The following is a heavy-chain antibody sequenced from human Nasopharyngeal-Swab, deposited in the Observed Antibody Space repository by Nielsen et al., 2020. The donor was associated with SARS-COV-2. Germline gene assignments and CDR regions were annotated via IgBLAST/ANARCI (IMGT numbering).Heavy chain of an antibody. J-gene: IGHJ3*02. Sequence: ASVKVSCKASGYTFTSNDISWVRQAPGQGLEWMGWISAYNGNTNYAQKLQGRVTMTTDTSTSTAYMELRSLRSDDTAVSYCARLVLTGFLEGDAFDIWGQGTMVTVSS. CDR1: GYTFTSND. CDR3: ARLVLTGFLEGDAFDI. D-gene: IGHD3-3*01. V-gene: IGHV1-18*01. CDR2: ISAYNGNT.